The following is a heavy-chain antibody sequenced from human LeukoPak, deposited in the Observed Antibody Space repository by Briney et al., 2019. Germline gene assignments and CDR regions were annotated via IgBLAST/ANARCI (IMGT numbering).Heavy chain of an antibody. CDR3: ASLSRYFDWLSYYFDY. V-gene: IGHV4-39*07. J-gene: IGHJ4*02. Sequence: KPSETLSLTCTVSGGSISSSSYYWGWIRQPPGKGLEWIGSIYYSGSTYYNPSLKSRVTISVDTSKNQFSLKLSSVTAADTAVYYCASLSRYFDWLSYYFDYWGQGTLVTVSS. CDR1: GGSISSSSYY. CDR2: IYYSGST. D-gene: IGHD3-9*01.